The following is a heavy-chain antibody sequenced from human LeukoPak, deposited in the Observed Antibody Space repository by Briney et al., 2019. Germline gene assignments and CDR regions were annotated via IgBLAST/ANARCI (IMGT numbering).Heavy chain of an antibody. CDR1: GYTFTSYG. Sequence: GASVKVSCKASGYTFTSYGISWVRQAPGQGLEWMGWISAYNGNTNHAQKLQGRVTMTTDTSTSTAYMELRSLRSDDTAVYYCARDTAYDSSGYYYVYWGQGTLVTVSS. D-gene: IGHD3-22*01. CDR3: ARDTAYDSSGYYYVY. CDR2: ISAYNGNT. V-gene: IGHV1-18*01. J-gene: IGHJ4*02.